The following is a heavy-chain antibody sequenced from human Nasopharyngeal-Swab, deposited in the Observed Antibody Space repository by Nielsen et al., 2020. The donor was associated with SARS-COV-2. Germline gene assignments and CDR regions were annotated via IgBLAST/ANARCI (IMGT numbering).Heavy chain of an antibody. Sequence: SETLSLTCAVYGGSFSAYDWSWIRQPPGKGLEWIGEFNHSGNTNYNPSLKSRVTISLDTSKNQFSLKLSSVTAADTAVYYCARGVAGVSMIVVVLTGGSYHFDYWGQGTLVTVSS. D-gene: IGHD3-22*01. CDR2: FNHSGNT. CDR3: ARGVAGVSMIVVVLTGGSYHFDY. J-gene: IGHJ4*02. CDR1: GGSFSAYD. V-gene: IGHV4-34*01.